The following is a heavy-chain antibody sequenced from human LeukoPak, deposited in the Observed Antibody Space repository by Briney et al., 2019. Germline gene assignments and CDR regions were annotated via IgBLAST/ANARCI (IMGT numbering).Heavy chain of an antibody. Sequence: ASVKVSCKASGYTFTSFGISWVRQAPGQGLEWMGWISAYNGNTDYAQKLQGRVTTTTDTSTSTAYMELRSLRSDDTAAYYCARDVGLVVIHHDAFDIWGQGTMVTVSS. D-gene: IGHD3-22*01. CDR1: GYTFTSFG. J-gene: IGHJ3*02. CDR2: ISAYNGNT. CDR3: ARDVGLVVIHHDAFDI. V-gene: IGHV1-18*01.